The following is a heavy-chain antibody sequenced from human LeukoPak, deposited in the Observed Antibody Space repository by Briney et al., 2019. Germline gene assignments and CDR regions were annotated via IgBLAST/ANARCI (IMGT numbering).Heavy chain of an antibody. Sequence: SETLSLTCAVYGGSFSGYYWSWIRRPPGKGLEWIGEINHSGSTNYNPSLKSRVTISVDTSKNQFSLKLSSVTAADTAVYYCARPRVVRGSYDYWAREPWSPSPQ. CDR2: INHSGST. CDR1: GGSFSGYY. J-gene: IGHJ4*02. CDR3: ARPRVVRGSYDY. V-gene: IGHV4-34*01. D-gene: IGHD3-10*01.